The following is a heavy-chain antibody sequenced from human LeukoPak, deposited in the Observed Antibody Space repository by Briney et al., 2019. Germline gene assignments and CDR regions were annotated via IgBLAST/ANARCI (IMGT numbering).Heavy chain of an antibody. V-gene: IGHV4-31*03. CDR3: ARGRYSYGWNDS. J-gene: IGHJ5*01. D-gene: IGHD3-16*02. CDR1: GGSIGTSAYY. CDR2: ISDSGST. Sequence: PSETLSLTCTVSGGSIGTSAYYWNWLRQHPGKGLEWIGFISDSGSTLYNASLKSRISISSDTSKIPFSLKLTSVTAADMAVYYCARGRYSYGWNDSWGQGTLVTVSS.